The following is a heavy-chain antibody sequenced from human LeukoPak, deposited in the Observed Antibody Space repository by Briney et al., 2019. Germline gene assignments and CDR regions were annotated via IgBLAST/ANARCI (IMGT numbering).Heavy chain of an antibody. Sequence: HPGGSLRLSCAASGFTFSSYAMSWVRQAPGKGLEWVSAISGSGGSTYYADSVKGRFTISRDNSKNTLYLQMNSLRAEDTAVYYCAKDLYSSGWFYYWGQGTLVTVSS. CDR3: AKDLYSSGWFYY. V-gene: IGHV3-23*01. CDR1: GFTFSSYA. D-gene: IGHD6-19*01. CDR2: ISGSGGST. J-gene: IGHJ4*02.